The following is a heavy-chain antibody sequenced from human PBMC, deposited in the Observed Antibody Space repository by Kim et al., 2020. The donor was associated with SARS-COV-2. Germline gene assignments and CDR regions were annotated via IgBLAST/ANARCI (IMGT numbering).Heavy chain of an antibody. Sequence: GGSLRLSCAASGFTFSSYAMSWVRQAPGKGLEWVSVIYSGGSSTYYADSVKGRFTISRDNSKNTLYLQMNSLRAEDTAVYYCAKDQALAVAAPDAFDIWGQGTMVTVSS. CDR3: AKDQALAVAAPDAFDI. J-gene: IGHJ3*02. V-gene: IGHV3-23*03. CDR2: IYSGGSST. CDR1: GFTFSSYA. D-gene: IGHD6-19*01.